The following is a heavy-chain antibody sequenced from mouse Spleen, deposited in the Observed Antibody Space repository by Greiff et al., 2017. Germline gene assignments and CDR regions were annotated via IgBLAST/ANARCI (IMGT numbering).Heavy chain of an antibody. CDR2: IWSGGST. V-gene: IGHV2-2*01. D-gene: IGHD1-1*01. J-gene: IGHJ2*01. Sequence: VKLMESGPGLVQPSQSLSITCTVSGFSLTSYGVHWVRQSPGKGLEWLGVIWSGGSTDYNAAFISRLSISKDNSKSQVFFKMNSLQADDTAIYYCARNNYGSSYEYFDYWGQGTTLTVSS. CDR1: GFSLTSYG. CDR3: ARNNYGSSYEYFDY.